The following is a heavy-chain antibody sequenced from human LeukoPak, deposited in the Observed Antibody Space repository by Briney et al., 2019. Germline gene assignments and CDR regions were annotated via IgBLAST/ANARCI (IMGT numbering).Heavy chain of an antibody. CDR3: ARSGGCSSTSCYKNAFDI. Sequence: GGSLRLSCAASGFTFSDYYMSWIRQAPGKGLEWVSYISSSGSTIYYADSVKGRFTISRDNAKNSLYLQMNSLRAEDTAVYYCARSGGCSSTSCYKNAFDIWAKGQWSPSLQ. D-gene: IGHD2-2*02. V-gene: IGHV3-11*04. CDR2: ISSSGSTI. CDR1: GFTFSDYY. J-gene: IGHJ3*02.